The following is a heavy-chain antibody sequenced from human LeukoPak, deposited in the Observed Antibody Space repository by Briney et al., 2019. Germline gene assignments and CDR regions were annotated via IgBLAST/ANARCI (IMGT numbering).Heavy chain of an antibody. CDR2: IYPGDSES. Sequence: GESLKISCKASGYTSTDYWIGWVRQMPGKGLEWMGFIYPGDSESRYSPSFQGLATISADKSISTAYLQWSSLKASDTAMYYCARLGVNYAYWGQGTLVTVSP. V-gene: IGHV5-51*01. CDR1: GYTSTDYW. CDR3: ARLGVNYAY. J-gene: IGHJ4*02. D-gene: IGHD3-16*01.